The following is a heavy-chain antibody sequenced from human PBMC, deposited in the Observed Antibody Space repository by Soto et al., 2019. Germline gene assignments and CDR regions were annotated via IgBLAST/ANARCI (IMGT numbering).Heavy chain of an antibody. J-gene: IGHJ6*02. Sequence: QVQLEQSGAEVKRPGSSVKVSCRASGGTFTSYSINWVRRAPGQGPEWMGAVIPRFGTTTYAQRFEGRVTVTADASTSTVFMEMSGLRSEDTAVYFWARARIVAVSGRTGGYYYSAMDLWGQGTAVIVSS. V-gene: IGHV1-69*01. CDR3: ARARIVAVSGRTGGYYYSAMDL. CDR1: GGTFTSYS. CDR2: VIPRFGTT. D-gene: IGHD2-2*01.